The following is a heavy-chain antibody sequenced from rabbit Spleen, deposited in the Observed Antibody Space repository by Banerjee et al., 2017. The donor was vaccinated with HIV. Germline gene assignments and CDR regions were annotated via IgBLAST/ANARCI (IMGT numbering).Heavy chain of an antibody. CDR1: GFDFSSYY. J-gene: IGHJ4*01. CDR3: ARDAGTGDYIDVYFDL. D-gene: IGHD8-1*01. Sequence: QLVESGGGLVQPEGSLKLSCKVSGFDFSSYYMTWVRQAPGKGLEWTGYIDPVFGNTYYATWVNGRFTISSDNAQNTVDLQMNSLTAADTATYFCARDAGTGDYIDVYFDLWGPGTLVTVS. V-gene: IGHV1S7*01. CDR2: IDPVFGNT.